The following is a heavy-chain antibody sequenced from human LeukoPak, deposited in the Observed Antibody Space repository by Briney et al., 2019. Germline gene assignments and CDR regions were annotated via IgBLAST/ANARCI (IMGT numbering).Heavy chain of an antibody. D-gene: IGHD3-10*01. CDR3: ARHGEGPYGSGSSQDY. J-gene: IGHJ4*02. V-gene: IGHV4-39*01. Sequence: SETLSLTCTASGGSISSSSYYWGWIRQPPGKGLEWIGSIYYSGSTYYNPSLKSRVTISVDTSKNQFSLKLSSVTAADTAVYYCARHGEGPYGSGSSQDYWGQGTLVTVSS. CDR2: IYYSGST. CDR1: GGSISSSSYY.